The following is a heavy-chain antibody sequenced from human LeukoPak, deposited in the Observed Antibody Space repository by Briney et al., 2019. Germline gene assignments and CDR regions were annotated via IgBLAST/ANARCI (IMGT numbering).Heavy chain of an antibody. CDR3: ARDRVVVTARQNYYMDV. CDR1: GGSISSGGYY. D-gene: IGHD2-15*01. Sequence: PSQTLSLTCTDSGGSISSGGYYWRWIRQPVGKGLEWIGHIYTSGSTNYNPSLKSRVTISVDTSKNQFSLKLSSVTAADTAVYYCARDRVVVTARQNYYMDVWGKGTTVTVSS. J-gene: IGHJ6*03. CDR2: IYTSGST. V-gene: IGHV4-61*09.